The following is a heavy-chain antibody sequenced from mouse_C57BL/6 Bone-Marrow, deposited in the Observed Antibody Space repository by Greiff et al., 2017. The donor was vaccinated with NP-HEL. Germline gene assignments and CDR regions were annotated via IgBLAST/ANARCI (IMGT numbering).Heavy chain of an antibody. CDR2: IYPRSGNT. D-gene: IGHD2-1*01. CDR1: GYTFTSYG. Sequence: QVQLKESGAELARPGASVKLSCTASGYTFTSYGISWVKQRTGQGLEWIGEIYPRSGNTYYHEKFKGKATLTADKSSSTAYMQLRSRTSEDSAVYCCARGDYGNYGFAYWGQGTLVTVSA. J-gene: IGHJ3*01. V-gene: IGHV1-81*01. CDR3: ARGDYGNYGFAY.